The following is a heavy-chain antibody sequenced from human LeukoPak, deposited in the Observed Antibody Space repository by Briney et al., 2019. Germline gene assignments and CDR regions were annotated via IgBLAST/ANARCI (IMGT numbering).Heavy chain of an antibody. D-gene: IGHD3-3*01. Sequence: PGGSLRLSCAASGFTFSDYYMSWIRQAPGKGLEWVSYISSSGSTIYYAASVKGRFTISRDNAKNSLYLQMNSLRAEDTAVYYCARGYQPYDFWRGYPGYWGQGTLVTVSS. CDR1: GFTFSDYY. CDR3: ARGYQPYDFWRGYPGY. J-gene: IGHJ4*02. V-gene: IGHV3-11*04. CDR2: ISSSGSTI.